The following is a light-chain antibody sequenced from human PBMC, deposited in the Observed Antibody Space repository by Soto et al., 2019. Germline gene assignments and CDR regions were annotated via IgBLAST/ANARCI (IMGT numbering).Light chain of an antibody. Sequence: EIVLTQCAWTLCLCPGERARRACGASQRVSTSYLAWYHQKPGQAPRPLIYGASSRATGIPDRFSGTGSGTDFTLTISSLEPEDFAVYYCQQYNNCPSFGQATRLEIK. CDR1: QRVSTSY. J-gene: IGKJ5*01. CDR3: QQYNNCPS. CDR2: GAS. V-gene: IGKV3-20*01.